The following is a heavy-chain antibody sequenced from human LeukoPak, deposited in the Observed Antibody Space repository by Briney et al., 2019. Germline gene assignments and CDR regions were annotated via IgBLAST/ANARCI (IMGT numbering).Heavy chain of an antibody. CDR3: AKDTGHYDSIDYPSSFDY. Sequence: GGSLRLSCAVSGFTFDDYAMHWVRQVPGKGLEWVSGISWNSGSIGYADSVKGRFTISRDNAKNSLYLQMNSLRAEDTAMYYCAKDTGHYDSIDYPSSFDYWGQGTLVTVSS. J-gene: IGHJ4*02. V-gene: IGHV3-9*01. CDR1: GFTFDDYA. CDR2: ISWNSGSI. D-gene: IGHD3-22*01.